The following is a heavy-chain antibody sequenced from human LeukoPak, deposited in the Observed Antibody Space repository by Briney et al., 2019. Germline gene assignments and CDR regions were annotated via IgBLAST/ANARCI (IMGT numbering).Heavy chain of an antibody. CDR3: ARRIRYFDWLLGPYFDY. Sequence: KPSGTLSLTCTVSGGSISSSSYYWGCIRQPPGKGLEWIGSIYYSGSTYYNPSLKSRVTISVDTSKNQFSPKLSSVTAADTAVYYCARRIRYFDWLLGPYFDYWGQGTLVTVSS. CDR1: GGSISSSSYY. CDR2: IYYSGST. D-gene: IGHD3-9*01. J-gene: IGHJ4*02. V-gene: IGHV4-39*01.